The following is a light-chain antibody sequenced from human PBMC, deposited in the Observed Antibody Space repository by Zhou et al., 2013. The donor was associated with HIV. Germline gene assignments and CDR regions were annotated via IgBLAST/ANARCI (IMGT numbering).Light chain of an antibody. J-gene: IGKJ5*01. CDR1: QSISSY. Sequence: DIQMTQSPSSLSASVGDRVTITCRASQSISSYLNWYQQKPGKAPQLLIFDAFNLHTGVSSRFRGGGSGTEFTLTINSLQPEDVAIYYCQQYGELPITFGQGTRLEIK. CDR3: QQYGELPIT. V-gene: IGKV1-33*01. CDR2: DAF.